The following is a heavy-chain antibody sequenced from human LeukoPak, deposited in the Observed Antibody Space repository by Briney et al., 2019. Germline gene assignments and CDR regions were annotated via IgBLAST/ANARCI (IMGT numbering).Heavy chain of an antibody. V-gene: IGHV4-34*01. CDR2: INLGGST. CDR1: GGSFDGYS. J-gene: IGHJ4*02. CDR3: ARGYCSGGSYYESRGWFDY. Sequence: SETLSLTCAISGGSFDGYSWSWIRQSPGKGLEWIGEINLGGSTTYNPPLKSRVTISVDTSKNQFSLKLSSVTAADTAVYFCARGYCSGGSYYESRGWFDYWGQGTLVTVSS. D-gene: IGHD2-15*01.